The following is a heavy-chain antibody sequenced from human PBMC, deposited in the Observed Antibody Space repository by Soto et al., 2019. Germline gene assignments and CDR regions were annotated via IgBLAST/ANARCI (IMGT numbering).Heavy chain of an antibody. V-gene: IGHV3-13*01. Sequence: GGSLRLSCAASGFTFSSYDMHWVRQATGKGLEWVSAIGTAGDTYYPGSVKGRFTISRENAKNSLYLQMNSLRAEDTAVYYCVALEVADILTGYSLPEGGYWGQGTLVTVSS. D-gene: IGHD3-9*01. J-gene: IGHJ4*02. CDR3: VALEVADILTGYSLPEGGY. CDR2: IGTAGDT. CDR1: GFTFSSYD.